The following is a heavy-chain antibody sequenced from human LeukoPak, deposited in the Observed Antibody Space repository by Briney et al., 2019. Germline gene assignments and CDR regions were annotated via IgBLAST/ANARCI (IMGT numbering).Heavy chain of an antibody. D-gene: IGHD5-12*01. CDR2: IYYSGST. V-gene: IGHV4-39*07. CDR3: ARDDLGSGYVLDY. CDR1: GGSISSSSYY. J-gene: IGHJ4*02. Sequence: SETLSLTCTVSGGSISSSSYYWGWIRQPPGKGLEWIGSIYYSGSTNYNPSLKSRVTISVDTSKNQFSLKLSSVTAADTAVYYCARDDLGSGYVLDYWGQGTLVTVSS.